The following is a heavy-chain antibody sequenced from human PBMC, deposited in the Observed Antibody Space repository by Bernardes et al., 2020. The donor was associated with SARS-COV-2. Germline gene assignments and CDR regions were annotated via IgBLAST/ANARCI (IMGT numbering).Heavy chain of an antibody. V-gene: IGHV3-53*04. Sequence: GCLRLSCAASGFTVNSNYMSWVRQAPGKGLEWVSVIYSGGSTYYADSVKGRFTISRHTPKNTLNLQMNSLRPEDTAVYYCARGAGYSYGFPSDYWGQGTLVTVSS. CDR2: IYSGGST. J-gene: IGHJ4*02. CDR1: GFTVNSNY. CDR3: ARGAGYSYGFPSDY. D-gene: IGHD5-18*01.